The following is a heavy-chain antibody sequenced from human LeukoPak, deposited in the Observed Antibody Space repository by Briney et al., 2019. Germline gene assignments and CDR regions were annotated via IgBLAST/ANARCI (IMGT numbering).Heavy chain of an antibody. V-gene: IGHV4-59*11. D-gene: IGHD4-17*01. CDR2: ISYIGST. J-gene: IGHJ3*02. CDR3: ARDLVTVTKGFDI. Sequence: TSSETLSLTCAVSDDSFSSQYWTWIRQPPGKVLEWIGYISYIGSTNYNPSLKSRVTISIDTSKNQFSLKLTSVTAADTAVYYCARDLVTVTKGFDIWGQGTMVSVSS. CDR1: DDSFSSQY.